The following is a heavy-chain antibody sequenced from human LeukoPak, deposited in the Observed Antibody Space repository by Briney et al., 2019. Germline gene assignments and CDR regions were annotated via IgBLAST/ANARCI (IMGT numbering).Heavy chain of an antibody. D-gene: IGHD1-26*01. CDR3: AKDRLPETYLGSGGNDY. CDR2: IRGSVDST. J-gene: IGHJ4*02. Sequence: GGSLRLSCAASGFTFSSYAMSWVRQAPGKGLEWVSGIRGSVDSTYYADSVKGRFTISRDNSKNTLFLQMNSLRAEDTAVYYCAKDRLPETYLGSGGNDYWGQGTLVIVSS. CDR1: GFTFSSYA. V-gene: IGHV3-23*01.